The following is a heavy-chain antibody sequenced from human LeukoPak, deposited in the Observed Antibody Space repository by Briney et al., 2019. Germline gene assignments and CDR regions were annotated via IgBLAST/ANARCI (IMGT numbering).Heavy chain of an antibody. Sequence: SGTLSLTCTVSGGSISSYYWSWIRQPPGKGLEWIGYIYYSGTTNYNPSLKSRVTISVDTSKNQFSLKLSSVTAADTAVYYCARQRFEATGSFFDYWGQGTLVTVSS. CDR2: IYYSGTT. D-gene: IGHD1-1*01. CDR1: GGSISSYY. J-gene: IGHJ4*02. V-gene: IGHV4-59*08. CDR3: ARQRFEATGSFFDY.